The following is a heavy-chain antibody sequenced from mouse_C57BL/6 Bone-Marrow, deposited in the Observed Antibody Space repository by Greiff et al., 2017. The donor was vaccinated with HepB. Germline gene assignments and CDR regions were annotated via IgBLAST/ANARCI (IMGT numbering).Heavy chain of an antibody. Sequence: EVKLMESGGGLVKPGGSLKLSCAASGFTFSSYTMSWVRQTPEKRLEWVATISGGGGNTYYPDSVKGRFTISRDNAKNTLYLQMSSLRSEDTALYYCARRTPITTVVSYYYAMDYWGQGTSVTVSS. J-gene: IGHJ4*01. V-gene: IGHV5-9*01. D-gene: IGHD1-1*01. CDR3: ARRTPITTVVSYYYAMDY. CDR2: ISGGGGNT. CDR1: GFTFSSYT.